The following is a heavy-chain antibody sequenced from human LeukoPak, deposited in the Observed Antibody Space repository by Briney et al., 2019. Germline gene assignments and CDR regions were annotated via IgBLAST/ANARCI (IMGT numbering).Heavy chain of an antibody. Sequence: SQTLSLTCAISGDSVSSNSAAWNWIRQSPSRGLEWLGRTYYRSKWYNDYAVSVKSRITINPDTSKNQFSLQLNSVTPEDTAVYYCARSGSYCSSTSCIYYYYYMDVWGKGTTVTISS. CDR1: GDSVSSNSAA. D-gene: IGHD2-2*01. J-gene: IGHJ6*03. CDR3: ARSGSYCSSTSCIYYYYYMDV. V-gene: IGHV6-1*01. CDR2: TYYRSKWYN.